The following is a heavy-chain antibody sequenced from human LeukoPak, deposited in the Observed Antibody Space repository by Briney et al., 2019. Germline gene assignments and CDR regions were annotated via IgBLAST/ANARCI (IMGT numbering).Heavy chain of an antibody. CDR1: GYTFTSYG. Sequence: ASVKVSCKASGYTFTSYGISWVRQAPGQGLEWMGVINPSGGSTGYPQKFQGRVTMTRDTSTSTVYMELSSLRFEDTAVYYCARDRAVAGFRFDYWGQGTLVTVSS. D-gene: IGHD6-19*01. J-gene: IGHJ4*02. CDR2: INPSGGST. V-gene: IGHV1-46*01. CDR3: ARDRAVAGFRFDY.